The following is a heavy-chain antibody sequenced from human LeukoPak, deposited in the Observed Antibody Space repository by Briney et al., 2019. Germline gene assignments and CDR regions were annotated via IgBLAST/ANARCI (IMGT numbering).Heavy chain of an antibody. J-gene: IGHJ3*02. CDR2: IIPIFGTA. V-gene: IGHV1-69*05. Sequence: SVKVSCKASGGTFSSYAISWVRQAPGQGLEWMGRIIPIFGTANHAQKFQGRVTITTDESTSTAYMELSSLRSEDTAVYYCARDYYDSSGYYAFDIWGQGTMVAVSS. D-gene: IGHD3-22*01. CDR3: ARDYYDSSGYYAFDI. CDR1: GGTFSSYA.